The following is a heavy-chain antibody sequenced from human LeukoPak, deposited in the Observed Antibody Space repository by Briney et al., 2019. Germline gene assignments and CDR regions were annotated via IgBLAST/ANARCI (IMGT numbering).Heavy chain of an antibody. Sequence: GGSLRLSCAASGFTFSSYSMNWVRQAPGKGLEWVSYISSSSSTIYYADSVKGRFTISRDNAKNSLYLQMNSLRAEDTAVYYCARDGLGYSYGPGGYYYGMDVWGQGTTVTVSS. CDR1: GFTFSSYS. CDR2: ISSSSSTI. D-gene: IGHD5-18*01. V-gene: IGHV3-48*04. J-gene: IGHJ6*02. CDR3: ARDGLGYSYGPGGYYYGMDV.